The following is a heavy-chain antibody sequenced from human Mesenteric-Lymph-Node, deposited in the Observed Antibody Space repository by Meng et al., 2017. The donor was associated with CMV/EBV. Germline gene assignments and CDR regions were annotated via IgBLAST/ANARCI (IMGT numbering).Heavy chain of an antibody. Sequence: SYGITWVRQAPGQGLEWMGWISAYNGDTNYAQNLQGRVTMTTDTSTSTVYMELRSLRSDDTAVYYCARDLAKLVGVSRGGMDVWGQGTTVTVSS. D-gene: IGHD1-26*01. J-gene: IGHJ6*02. CDR1: SYG. CDR2: ISAYNGDT. CDR3: ARDLAKLVGVSRGGMDV. V-gene: IGHV1-18*01.